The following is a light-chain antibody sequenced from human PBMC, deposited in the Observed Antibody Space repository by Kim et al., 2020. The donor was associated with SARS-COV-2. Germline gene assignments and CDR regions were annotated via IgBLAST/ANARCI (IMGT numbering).Light chain of an antibody. Sequence: SVKLTCTLSNGHSTYAIAWHQQQPDKGPRHLMKLNSDGSHTRGDGIPDRFSGSSSGAERYLIISSLQSEDEADYYCQTWGTGIVIFGGGTQLTVL. CDR2: LNSDGSH. CDR1: NGHSTYA. J-gene: IGLJ2*01. V-gene: IGLV4-69*01. CDR3: QTWGTGIVI.